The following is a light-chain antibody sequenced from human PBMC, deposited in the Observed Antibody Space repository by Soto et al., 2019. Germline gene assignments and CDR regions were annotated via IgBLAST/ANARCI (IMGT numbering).Light chain of an antibody. CDR3: QQYKDWPPLT. CDR1: QSVNIN. J-gene: IGKJ4*01. V-gene: IGKV3D-15*01. Sequence: EIAMTQSPVTLSASPGERVTLSCRASQSVNINLAWYQHRPGQATRVLIYGASNRASDIPDRFSGSGSGTDSTLTISSLEPDDFALYYCQQYKDWPPLTFGGGTRVEIK. CDR2: GAS.